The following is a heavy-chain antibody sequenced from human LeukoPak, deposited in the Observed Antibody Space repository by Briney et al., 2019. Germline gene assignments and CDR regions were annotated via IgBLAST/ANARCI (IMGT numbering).Heavy chain of an antibody. J-gene: IGHJ4*02. CDR2: SYASAGDT. Sequence: ASVKVSCKASGYNFTSYYMHWMRQAPGQGLEWMGISYASAGDTRFARKFQGRVTMTRDTSTTTVYMDLTTLRSEDTAVYFCATEPPGAYYFDYWGQGTLVTVSS. V-gene: IGHV1-46*01. CDR1: GYNFTSYY. CDR3: ATEPPGAYYFDY. D-gene: IGHD4-17*01.